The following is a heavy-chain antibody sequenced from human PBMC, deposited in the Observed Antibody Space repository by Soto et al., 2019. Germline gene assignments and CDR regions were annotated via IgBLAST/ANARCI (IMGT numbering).Heavy chain of an antibody. CDR1: GGTFSSYT. D-gene: IGHD6-19*01. Sequence: SVKVSCKASGGTFSSYTISWVRQAPGQGLEWMGRIIPILGIANYAQKFQGRVTITADKSTSTAYMELSSLRSEDTAVYYCASPGIAVAGPNLDYWGQGTLVTVS. J-gene: IGHJ4*02. CDR2: IIPILGIA. V-gene: IGHV1-69*02. CDR3: ASPGIAVAGPNLDY.